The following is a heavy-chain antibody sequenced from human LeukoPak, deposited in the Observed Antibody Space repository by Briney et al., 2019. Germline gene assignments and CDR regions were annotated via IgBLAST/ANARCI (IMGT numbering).Heavy chain of an antibody. CDR2: ISWNSGSI. Sequence: PGRSLRLSCAASGFTFDDYAMHWVRQAPGKGLEWVSGISWNSGSIGYADSVEGRFTISRDNAKNSLYLQMNSLRAEDTALYYCATVAGLYGWGQGTLVTVSS. D-gene: IGHD6-19*01. V-gene: IGHV3-9*01. CDR3: ATVAGLYG. CDR1: GFTFDDYA. J-gene: IGHJ4*02.